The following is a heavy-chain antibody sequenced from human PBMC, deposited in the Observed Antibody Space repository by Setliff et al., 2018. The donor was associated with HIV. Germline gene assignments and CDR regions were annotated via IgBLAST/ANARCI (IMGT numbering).Heavy chain of an antibody. Sequence: SETLSLTCAVSGYSISRDHYWAWIRQPPGKGLEYIGNIYHSGSTFYNPSLKGRVTVSVDTSKNQFYLTLSSVTAADTAVYYCARAVQLGYFDYWGQGTLVTVSS. CDR1: GYSISRDHY. CDR3: ARAVQLGYFDY. D-gene: IGHD6-6*01. V-gene: IGHV4-38-2*01. J-gene: IGHJ4*02. CDR2: IYHSGST.